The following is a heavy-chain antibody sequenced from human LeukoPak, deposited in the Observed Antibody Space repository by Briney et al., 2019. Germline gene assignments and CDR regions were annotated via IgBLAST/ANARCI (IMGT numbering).Heavy chain of an antibody. CDR1: GFTFSNTW. D-gene: IGHD1-7*01. CDR2: INPDGSGP. CDR3: ARPTTTLEY. Sequence: PGGSLRLSCAASGFTFSNTWMSWVRQAPGKGLVWVSRINPDGSGPIYADSVKGRFTISRDNAKNTLYLRMNSLRDEDTAVYYCARPTTTLEYWGQGTLVTVSS. J-gene: IGHJ4*02. V-gene: IGHV3-74*01.